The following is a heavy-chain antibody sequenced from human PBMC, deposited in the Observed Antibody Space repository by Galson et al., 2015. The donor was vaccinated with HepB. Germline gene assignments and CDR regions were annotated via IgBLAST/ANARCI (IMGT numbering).Heavy chain of an antibody. CDR2: IRSKAYGGTT. V-gene: IGHV3-49*03. CDR3: TSGYSSSWSSFYFDY. Sequence: SLRLSCAASGFTFGDYAMSWFRQAPGKGLEWVGFIRSKAYGGTTEYAASVKGRFTISRDDSKSIAYLQMNSLKTEDTAVYYCTSGYSSSWSSFYFDYWGQGTLVTVSS. D-gene: IGHD6-13*01. J-gene: IGHJ4*02. CDR1: GFTFGDYA.